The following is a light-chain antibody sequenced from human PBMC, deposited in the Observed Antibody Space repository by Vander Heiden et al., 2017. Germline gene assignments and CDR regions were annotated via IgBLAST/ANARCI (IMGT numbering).Light chain of an antibody. CDR2: AAS. CDR3: QQSYSTVRT. Sequence: DIQMTQSPSSLSASVGDRATITCRASQSISSYLNWYQQKPGKAPKLLIYAASRLQSGVPSRFSGSGSGTDFTLTISSLQPEDVATYYCQQSYSTVRTFGQGTKVEIK. CDR1: QSISSY. J-gene: IGKJ1*01. V-gene: IGKV1-39*01.